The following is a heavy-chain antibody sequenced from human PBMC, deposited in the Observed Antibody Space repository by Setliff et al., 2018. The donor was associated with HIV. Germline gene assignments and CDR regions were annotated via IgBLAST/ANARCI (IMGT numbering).Heavy chain of an antibody. CDR3: ARQLSNSFDY. Sequence: GASVKVSCKASGYTFTSYAMHWVRQAPGQRLEWMGWINADNGDTNIPQRFRGRVTMTRDTSINTAYMELSGLRSDDTAVYYCARQLSNSFDYWGQGAQVTVSS. V-gene: IGHV1-3*01. CDR1: GYTFTSYA. J-gene: IGHJ4*02. CDR2: INADNGDT. D-gene: IGHD1-1*01.